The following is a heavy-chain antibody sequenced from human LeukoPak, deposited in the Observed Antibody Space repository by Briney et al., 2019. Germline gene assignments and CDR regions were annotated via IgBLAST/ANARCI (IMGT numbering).Heavy chain of an antibody. V-gene: IGHV3-23*01. CDR2: ISGSGGSI. J-gene: IGHJ4*02. Sequence: PGASLRLSCAASGFTFSSYAMSWVRQAPGKGLEWVSAISGSGGSIYYADSLKGRFTLPRDNSKNTLYLQMNSMRADEQAVYYSATEYSSGWFWGSDYWGQGTLVTVSS. CDR1: GFTFSSYA. D-gene: IGHD6-19*01. CDR3: ATEYSSGWFWGSDY.